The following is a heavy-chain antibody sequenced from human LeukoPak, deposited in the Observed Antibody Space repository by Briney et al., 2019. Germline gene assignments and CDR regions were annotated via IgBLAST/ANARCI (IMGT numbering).Heavy chain of an antibody. D-gene: IGHD3-22*01. CDR1: GFTVSSSS. Sequence: GGPLRLSCTVSGFTVSSSSMSWVRQAPGKGLEWVSFIYSDNTHYSDSVKGRFTISRDNSKNTLYLQMNSLRAEDTAVYYCARAIFQENSSGYYSLGYWGQGTLVTVSS. V-gene: IGHV3-66*03. J-gene: IGHJ4*02. CDR3: ARAIFQENSSGYYSLGY. CDR2: IYSDNT.